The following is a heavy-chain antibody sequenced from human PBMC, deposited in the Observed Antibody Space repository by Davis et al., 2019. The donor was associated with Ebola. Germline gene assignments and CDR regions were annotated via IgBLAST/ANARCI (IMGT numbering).Heavy chain of an antibody. Sequence: GGSLRLSCAASGFTFRTYWMSWVRQAPGKGLEWVSSISSRSESIPYADSVKGRFTVSRDNAKNSLYLQMNSLRAEDTAVYYCVRDPALVVTGGGWFFGLWGRGTLVTVSS. D-gene: IGHD2-21*02. J-gene: IGHJ2*01. CDR2: ISSRSESI. CDR1: GFTFRTYW. CDR3: VRDPALVVTGGGWFFGL. V-gene: IGHV3-21*01.